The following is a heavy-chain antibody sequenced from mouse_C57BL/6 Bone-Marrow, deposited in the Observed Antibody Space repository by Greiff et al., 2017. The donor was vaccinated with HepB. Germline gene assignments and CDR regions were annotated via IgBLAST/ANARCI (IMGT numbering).Heavy chain of an antibody. CDR1: GFNIKDYY. V-gene: IGHV14-1*01. CDR3: TTWILRYPYYFDY. Sequence: VQLQQSGAELVRPGASVKLSCTASGFNIKDYYMHWVKQRPEQGLEWIGRIDPEDGDTEYAPKFQGKATMTADTSSNTAYLQLRSLTSEDTAVYYCTTWILRYPYYFDYWGQGTTLTVSS. CDR2: IDPEDGDT. D-gene: IGHD1-1*01. J-gene: IGHJ2*01.